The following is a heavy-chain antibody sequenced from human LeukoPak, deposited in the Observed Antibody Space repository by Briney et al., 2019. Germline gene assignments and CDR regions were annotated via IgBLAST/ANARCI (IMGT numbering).Heavy chain of an antibody. CDR1: GGTFSSYA. V-gene: IGHV1-69*04. D-gene: IGHD2-21*02. J-gene: IGHJ3*02. CDR3: AKKSSVVVTAGDAFDI. CDR2: IIPIFGIA. Sequence: SVKVSCKASGGTFSSYAISWVRQAPGQGLEWMGRIIPIFGIANYAQEFQGRVTITADKSTSTAYMELSSLRSEDTAVYYCAKKSSVVVTAGDAFDIWGQGTMVTVSS.